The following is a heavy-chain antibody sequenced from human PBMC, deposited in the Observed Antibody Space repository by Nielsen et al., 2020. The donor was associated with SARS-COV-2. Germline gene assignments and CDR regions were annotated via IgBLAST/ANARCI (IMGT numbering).Heavy chain of an antibody. CDR3: AKDLEMATIQDY. Sequence: GESLKISCAASGFIFSSYGMHWVRQAPGKGLEWVAVIWYDGSKKYYADSVKGRFTISRDNSKNTLYLQMNSLRAEDTAVYYCAKDLEMATIQDYWGQGTLVTVSS. CDR2: IWYDGSKK. CDR1: GFIFSSYG. V-gene: IGHV3-33*06. D-gene: IGHD5-24*01. J-gene: IGHJ4*02.